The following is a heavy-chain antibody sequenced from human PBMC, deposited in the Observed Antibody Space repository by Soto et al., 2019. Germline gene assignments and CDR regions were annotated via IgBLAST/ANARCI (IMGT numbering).Heavy chain of an antibody. CDR3: ARRLADDFWSGYYAVGNAFDI. J-gene: IGHJ3*02. V-gene: IGHV4-59*08. CDR2: IYYSGST. D-gene: IGHD3-3*01. CDR1: GGSISSYY. Sequence: PSETLSLTCTVSGGSISSYYWSWIRQHPGKGLEWIGYIYYSGSTNYNPSLKSRVTISVDTSKNQFSLKLSSVTAADTAVYYCARRLADDFWSGYYAVGNAFDIWGQGTMVTVSS.